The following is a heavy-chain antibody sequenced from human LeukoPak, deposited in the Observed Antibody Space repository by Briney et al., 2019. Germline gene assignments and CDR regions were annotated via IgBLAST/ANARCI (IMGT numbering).Heavy chain of an antibody. CDR1: GFTFSSYA. J-gene: IGHJ4*02. Sequence: PGGSLRLSCAASGFTFSSYAMNWVRQAPGKGLEWVSAISGSGGSTYYADSVKGRFTISRDNSKNTLYLQMNSLRAEDTAVYYCAEALGGSGSNFDYWGQGTLVTVSS. CDR2: ISGSGGST. D-gene: IGHD3-10*01. V-gene: IGHV3-23*01. CDR3: AEALGGSGSNFDY.